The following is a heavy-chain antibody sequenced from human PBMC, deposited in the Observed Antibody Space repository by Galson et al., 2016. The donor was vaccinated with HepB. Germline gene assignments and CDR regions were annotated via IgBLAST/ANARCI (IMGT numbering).Heavy chain of an antibody. V-gene: IGHV3-23*01. CDR3: AKDQGGDGYPLFDY. Sequence: SLRLSCAASGFTFSNYVMSWVRQAPGKGLEWVSTIKPSGGAIFYAGSVKGRFTISRDNSKNTLYLQMNSLRAEDTAVYFCAKDQGGDGYPLFDYWGQGTLVTVSS. CDR2: IKPSGGAI. D-gene: IGHD5-24*01. CDR1: GFTFSNYV. J-gene: IGHJ4*02.